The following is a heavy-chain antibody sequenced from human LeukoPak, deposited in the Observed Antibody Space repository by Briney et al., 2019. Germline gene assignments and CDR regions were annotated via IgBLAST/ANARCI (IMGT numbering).Heavy chain of an antibody. J-gene: IGHJ4*02. CDR2: FDPEDGEA. V-gene: IGHV1-24*01. CDR3: VMDRGYYE. CDR1: GYTLAEIS. Sequence: SVKVSCKVSGYTLAEISVHWVRQAPGKGLEWMGGFDPEDGEAVYAQKFQGRVTMTEDTSTDTAYMDLSRLRSDDTAVYYCVMDRGYYEWGQGTLVTVPS. D-gene: IGHD3-22*01.